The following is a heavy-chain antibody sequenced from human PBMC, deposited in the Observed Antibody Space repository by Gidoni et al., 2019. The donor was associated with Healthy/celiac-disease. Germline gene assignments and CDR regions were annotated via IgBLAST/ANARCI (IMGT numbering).Heavy chain of an antibody. V-gene: IGHV3-49*03. CDR2: IRSKAYGGTT. CDR3: SRVGGSGSYSPYYFDY. Sequence: EVQLVESGGGLVQPGRSLRLSCTASGFTFGDYAMSWFRQAPGKGLEWVGFIRSKAYGGTTEYAASVKGRFTISRDDSKSIAYLQMNSLKTEDTAVYYCSRVGGSGSYSPYYFDYWGQGTLVTVSS. J-gene: IGHJ4*02. CDR1: GFTFGDYA. D-gene: IGHD3-10*01.